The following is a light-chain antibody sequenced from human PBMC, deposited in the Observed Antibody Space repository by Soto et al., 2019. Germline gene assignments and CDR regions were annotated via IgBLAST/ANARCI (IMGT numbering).Light chain of an antibody. Sequence: QSVLTQSSSASASLGSSVKLTCTLSSGDSSYIIAWHQQQPGKAPRYLMKLEVSGSHNKGSGVPDRFSGSSSGADRYLTISSLQFEDEADYYCETWDNNILVFGGGTKLTVL. CDR3: ETWDNNILV. J-gene: IGLJ2*01. CDR1: SGDSSYI. CDR2: LEVSGSH. V-gene: IGLV4-60*02.